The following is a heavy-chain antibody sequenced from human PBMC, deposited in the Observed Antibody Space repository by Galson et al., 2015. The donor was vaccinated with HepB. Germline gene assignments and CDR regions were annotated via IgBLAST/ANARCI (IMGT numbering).Heavy chain of an antibody. CDR2: IIPLFGTA. V-gene: IGHV1-69*13. CDR1: GGTFSSYA. CDR3: ARDGGGRGYCSSTSCYIPSDFDY. Sequence: SVKVSCKASGGTFSSYAISWVRQAPGQGLEWMGGIIPLFGTANYAQKFQGRVTITADESTSTAYMELSSLRSEDTAVYYCARDGGGRGYCSSTSCYIPSDFDYWGQGTLVTVSS. D-gene: IGHD2-2*02. J-gene: IGHJ4*02.